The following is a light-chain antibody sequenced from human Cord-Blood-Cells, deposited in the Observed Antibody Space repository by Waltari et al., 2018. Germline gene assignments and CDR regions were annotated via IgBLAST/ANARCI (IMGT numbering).Light chain of an antibody. CDR3: SSYTSSSTVV. Sequence: QSALTQPASVSGSPGQSITISCTGTRSDVGGYNYVSWYQLHPGKAPKLMIYDVSNRPSGVSNRFSGSKSGNTASLTISGLQAEDEADYYCSSYTSSSTVVFGGGTKLTVL. V-gene: IGLV2-14*01. CDR2: DVS. CDR1: RSDVGGYNY. J-gene: IGLJ2*01.